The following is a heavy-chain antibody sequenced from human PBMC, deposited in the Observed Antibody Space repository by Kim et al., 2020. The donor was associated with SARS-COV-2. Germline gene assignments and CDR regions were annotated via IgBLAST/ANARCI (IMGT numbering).Heavy chain of an antibody. J-gene: IGHJ6*02. Sequence: GGSLRLSCAASGFTISSYWMSWVRQAPGKGREWVANIKQDGSEKYYVDSVKSRFTISRDNTKNSLYLQMNSPRTEDKAVYYCARARYSGYDYGMDVWGQG. V-gene: IGHV3-7*05. CDR1: GFTISSYW. CDR3: ARARYSGYDYGMDV. D-gene: IGHD5-12*01. CDR2: IKQDGSEK.